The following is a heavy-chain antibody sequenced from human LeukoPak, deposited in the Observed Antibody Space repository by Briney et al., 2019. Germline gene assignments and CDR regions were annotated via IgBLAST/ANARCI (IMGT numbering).Heavy chain of an antibody. J-gene: IGHJ4*02. D-gene: IGHD6-19*01. V-gene: IGHV4-4*07. CDR2: IYTSGTT. CDR3: ARDTQWLVN. Sequence: SETLSLTCTVSGGSISSYYWSWIRQPAGKGLEWIGHIYTSGTTNYNASLKSRVTMSVDTAKIQFSLKLSSVTAADTAVYYCARDTQWLVNWGQGTLVTVSS. CDR1: GGSISSYY.